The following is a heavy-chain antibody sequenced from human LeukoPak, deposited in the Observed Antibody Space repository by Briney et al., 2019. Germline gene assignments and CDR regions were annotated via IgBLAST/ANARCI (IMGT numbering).Heavy chain of an antibody. CDR2: IYHSGST. Sequence: SQTLSLTCAVSGGSISSGGYSWSWIRQPPGKGLEWIGYIYHSGSTYYNPSLKSRVTISVDRSKNQFSLKLSSVTAADTAVYYCARSSSWQAHLFDYWGQGTLVTVSS. J-gene: IGHJ4*02. CDR3: ARSSSWQAHLFDY. V-gene: IGHV4-30-2*01. CDR1: GGSISSGGYS. D-gene: IGHD6-13*01.